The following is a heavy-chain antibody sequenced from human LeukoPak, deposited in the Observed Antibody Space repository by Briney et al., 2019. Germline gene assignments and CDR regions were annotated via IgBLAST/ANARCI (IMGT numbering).Heavy chain of an antibody. CDR3: ARASSWWPLDY. J-gene: IGHJ4*02. CDR2: INHSGST. Sequence: PSETLSLTCAVYGGSFSNYYWSWIRQPPGKGLEWIGEINHSGSTNYNPSLKSRVTISVDTSRNQFSLKMSSVTAAYTAVYYCARASSWWPLDYWGQGTLVTVSS. V-gene: IGHV4-34*01. CDR1: GGSFSNYY. D-gene: IGHD2-15*01.